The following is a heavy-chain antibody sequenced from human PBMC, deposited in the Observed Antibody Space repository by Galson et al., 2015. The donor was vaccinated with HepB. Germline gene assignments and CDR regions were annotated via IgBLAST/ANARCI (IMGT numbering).Heavy chain of an antibody. CDR3: ARSGGPNGHDILTGYFKGDYYYGMDV. V-gene: IGHV1-18*04. CDR2: ISAYNGNT. CDR1: GYTFTSYG. J-gene: IGHJ6*02. Sequence: SVKVSCKASGYTFTSYGISWVRQAPGQGLEWMGWISAYNGNTNYAQKLQGRVTMTTDTSTSTAYMELRSLRSDDTAVYYCARSGGPNGHDILTGYFKGDYYYGMDVWGQGTTVTVSS. D-gene: IGHD3-9*01.